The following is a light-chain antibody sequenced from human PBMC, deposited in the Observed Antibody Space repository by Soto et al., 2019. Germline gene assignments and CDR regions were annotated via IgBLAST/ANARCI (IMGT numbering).Light chain of an antibody. CDR1: QSVTSSY. J-gene: IGKJ1*01. V-gene: IGKV3-20*01. CDR3: QQCGSSPTT. Sequence: EIVLTQSPGTLSLSPGERATLSCRASQSVTSSYLAWWQQRPGQAPRLLIYGASSRATGIPDRFSGSGSGTDFTLTISRLEPEDFAVYFCQQCGSSPTTFGQGTKVDIK. CDR2: GAS.